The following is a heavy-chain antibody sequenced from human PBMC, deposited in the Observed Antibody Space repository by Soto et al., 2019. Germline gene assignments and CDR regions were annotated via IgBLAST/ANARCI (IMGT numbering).Heavy chain of an antibody. CDR1: GFTFSSYY. J-gene: IGHJ6*02. CDR2: IGTAGTI. Sequence: GGSLRLSCAASGFTFSSYYMHWVRQATGKGLEWVSAIGTAGTIYYADSVKGRFTISRDNAKNSLYLQMNSLRAEDTAVYYCARQRSMDVWGQGTTVTVSS. V-gene: IGHV3-13*01. CDR3: ARQRSMDV.